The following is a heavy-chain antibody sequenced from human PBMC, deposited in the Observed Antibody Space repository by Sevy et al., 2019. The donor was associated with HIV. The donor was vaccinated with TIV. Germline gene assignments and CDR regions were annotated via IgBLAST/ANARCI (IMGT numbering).Heavy chain of an antibody. V-gene: IGHV4-31*03. D-gene: IGHD5-12*01. CDR1: GGSISSGGYY. CDR3: ARSGGCYEGGYYFDY. Sequence: SETLSLTCTVSGGSISSGGYYWSWIRQHPGKGLEWIGYIYYSGSTYYNPSLKSRVTISVDTSKNQFSLKLSSVTAADTAVYYCARSGGCYEGGYYFDYWGQGTLVTVSS. CDR2: IYYSGST. J-gene: IGHJ4*02.